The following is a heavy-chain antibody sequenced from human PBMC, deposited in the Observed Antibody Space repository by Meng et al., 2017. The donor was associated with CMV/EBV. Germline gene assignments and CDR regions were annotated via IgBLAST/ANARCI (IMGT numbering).Heavy chain of an antibody. CDR2: IYYSGST. J-gene: IGHJ5*02. CDR1: GGSISSSSYY. V-gene: IGHV4-39*07. CDR3: ARSDCSSTSCYWFDP. D-gene: IGHD2-2*01. Sequence: SETLSLTCTVSGGSISSSSYYWGWIRQPPGKGLEWIGSIYYSGSTYYNPSLKSRVTISVDTSKNQFSLKLSSVTAADTAVYYCARSDCSSTSCYWFDPWGQGTLVTVSS.